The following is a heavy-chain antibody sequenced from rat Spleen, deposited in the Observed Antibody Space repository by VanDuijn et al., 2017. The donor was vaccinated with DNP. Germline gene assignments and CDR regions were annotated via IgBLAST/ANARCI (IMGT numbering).Heavy chain of an antibody. J-gene: IGHJ2*01. Sequence: EVQLVESGGDLVQPGKSLKLSCVASGFTFNDYWMTWIRQVPGKGLEWVASTIGSGGNSYYPDSLKGQFTISRDNAKNTLYLQMNSLRSEDTATYYCARGXXGGYXYFDXWGQGVXVTVSS. CDR3: ARGXXGGYXYFDX. V-gene: IGHV5-31*01. CDR1: GFTFNDYW. D-gene: IGHD1-11*01. CDR2: TIGSGGNS.